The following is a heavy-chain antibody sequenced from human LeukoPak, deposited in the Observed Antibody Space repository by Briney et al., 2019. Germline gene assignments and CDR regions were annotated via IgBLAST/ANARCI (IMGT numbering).Heavy chain of an antibody. CDR2: ISSSSSYI. Sequence: GGSPRLSCAASGFTFSSYSMNWVRQAPGKGLEWVSSISSSSSYIYYADSVKGRFTISRDNAKNSLYLQMNSLRAEDTAVYYCARDMGMNYYDSSGYYQLEFDYWGQGTLVTVSS. J-gene: IGHJ4*02. V-gene: IGHV3-21*01. D-gene: IGHD3-22*01. CDR1: GFTFSSYS. CDR3: ARDMGMNYYDSSGYYQLEFDY.